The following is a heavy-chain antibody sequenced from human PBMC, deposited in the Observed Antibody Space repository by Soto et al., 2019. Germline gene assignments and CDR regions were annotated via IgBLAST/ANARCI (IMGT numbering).Heavy chain of an antibody. CDR1: GFTFSSYS. CDR2: ISSSSSYI. J-gene: IGHJ4*02. CDR3: ARDSLIAAAGTSFDY. V-gene: IGHV3-21*01. D-gene: IGHD6-13*01. Sequence: PGGSLRLSCAASGFTFSSYSMNWVRQAPGKGLEWVSSISSSSSYIYYADSVKGRFTISRDNAKNSLYLQMNSLRAEDTAVYYCARDSLIAAAGTSFDYWGQGTLVTVSS.